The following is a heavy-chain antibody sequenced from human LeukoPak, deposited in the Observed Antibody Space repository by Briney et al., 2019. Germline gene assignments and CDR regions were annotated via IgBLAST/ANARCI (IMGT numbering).Heavy chain of an antibody. CDR2: IYYSGST. D-gene: IGHD3-10*01. J-gene: IGHJ6*03. Sequence: PSETLSPTCTVSGDSINGFYWSWIRQPPGKGLEWIGYIYYSGSTNYNPSLKSRVTISVDTSKSQFSLKLSSVTAADTAVYYCARDFSLVRGIYFYYYMDVWGKGTTVTVSS. V-gene: IGHV4-59*01. CDR1: GDSINGFY. CDR3: ARDFSLVRGIYFYYYMDV.